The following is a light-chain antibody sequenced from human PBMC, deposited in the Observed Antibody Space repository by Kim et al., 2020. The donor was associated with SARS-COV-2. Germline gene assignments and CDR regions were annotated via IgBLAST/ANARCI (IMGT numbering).Light chain of an antibody. CDR3: QQYNSYSAIT. V-gene: IGKV1-5*03. CDR1: QSISSW. Sequence: SVGGRVTITCRASQSISSWLAWYQQKPGKAPKLLIYNASNLESGVPSRFSGSGSGTDFTLTISSLQPDDFATYYCQQYNSYSAITFGQGTRLEIK. CDR2: NAS. J-gene: IGKJ5*01.